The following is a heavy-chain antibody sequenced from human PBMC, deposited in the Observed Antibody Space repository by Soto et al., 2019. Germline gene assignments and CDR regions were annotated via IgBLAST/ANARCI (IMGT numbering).Heavy chain of an antibody. V-gene: IGHV3-64*01. CDR1: GFTFSSYD. CDR2: ISSNGGTT. J-gene: IGHJ4*01. D-gene: IGHD1-26*01. Sequence: EVQLAEYGGGMVQPGGSLRLSCVASGFTFSSYDMHWVRHAPGKGLVYVSSISSNGGTTYYGNSVKGRFTISRDNSKNTLYLQMGSLRAEDMAVYYCVRRVSGSYDYWCHGTLVTVSS. CDR3: VRRVSGSYDY.